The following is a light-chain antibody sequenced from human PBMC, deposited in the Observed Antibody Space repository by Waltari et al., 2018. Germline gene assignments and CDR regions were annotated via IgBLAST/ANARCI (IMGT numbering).Light chain of an antibody. CDR3: TSYTASSTLV. V-gene: IGLV2-14*01. Sequence: QSALIQPASVSGSPGQSITISCTGTSSDVGGYNFVSWYQPHPGKAPKLLIYEVRDRPSGVSSRFFGSKTGNRASLTISGLLPEDEADYFCTSYTASSTLVFGGGTKVTVL. CDR2: EVR. CDR1: SSDVGGYNF. J-gene: IGLJ3*02.